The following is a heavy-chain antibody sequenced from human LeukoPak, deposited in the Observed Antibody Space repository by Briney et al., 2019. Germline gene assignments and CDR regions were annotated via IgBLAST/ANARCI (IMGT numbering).Heavy chain of an antibody. D-gene: IGHD3-22*01. V-gene: IGHV3-48*03. J-gene: IGHJ4*02. CDR3: ARLDSSGFDY. CDR1: GFTFSSYE. Sequence: GGSLRLSCAASGFTFSSYEMNWVRQAPGKGLEWVSYISSSGRSICSADSVKGRFTISRDNAKNSLYLQMNSLRAEDTAVYYCARLDSSGFDYWGQGTLVTVSS. CDR2: ISSSGRSI.